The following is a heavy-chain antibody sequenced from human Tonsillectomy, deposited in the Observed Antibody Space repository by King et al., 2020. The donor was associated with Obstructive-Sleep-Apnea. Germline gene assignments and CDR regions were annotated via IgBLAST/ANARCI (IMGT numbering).Heavy chain of an antibody. CDR1: GFTFSSYG. J-gene: IGHJ4*02. V-gene: IGHV3-33*01. CDR3: ARHERLFDY. D-gene: IGHD4-11*01. CDR2: IGYDGSKK. Sequence: QVQLVESGGGVVQPGRSLRLSCAASGFTFSSYGMHWVRQAPGKGLEGVAVIGYDGSKKYYADSVKGRFTISRDNSKNTLYLQMNSLRAEDTAVYYCARHERLFDYWGQGTLVTVSS.